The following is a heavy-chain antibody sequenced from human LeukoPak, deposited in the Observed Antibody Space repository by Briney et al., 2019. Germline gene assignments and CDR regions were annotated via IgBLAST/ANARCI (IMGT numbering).Heavy chain of an antibody. Sequence: SETLSLTCTVSGGSISSYYWSWIRQPPGKGLEWIGYIYYSGSTNYNPSLKSRVTISVDTSKNQFSLKLSSVTAADTAVYYCATTGRDGYNYYFDYWGQGTLVTVSS. V-gene: IGHV4-59*08. CDR3: ATTGRDGYNYYFDY. CDR2: IYYSGST. D-gene: IGHD5-24*01. J-gene: IGHJ4*02. CDR1: GGSISSYY.